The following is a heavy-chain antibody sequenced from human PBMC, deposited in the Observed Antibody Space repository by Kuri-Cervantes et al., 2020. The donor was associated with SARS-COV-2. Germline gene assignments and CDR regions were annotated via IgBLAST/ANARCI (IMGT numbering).Heavy chain of an antibody. CDR2: IYYSGST. Sequence: SETLSLTCTVSGGPISSISYYWGWIRQPPGKGLEWIGSIYYSGSTYYNPSLNSRVSISVYTSKNQFSLKLSSVTAADTAVYYCARRVPPWYDFWSGYYGMDVWGQGTTVTVSS. CDR1: GGPISSISYY. J-gene: IGHJ6*02. CDR3: ARRVPPWYDFWSGYYGMDV. V-gene: IGHV4-39*01. D-gene: IGHD3-3*01.